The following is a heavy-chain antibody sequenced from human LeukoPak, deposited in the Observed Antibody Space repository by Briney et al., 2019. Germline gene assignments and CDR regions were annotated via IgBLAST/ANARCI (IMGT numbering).Heavy chain of an antibody. Sequence: PGGSLRLSCAASGFTFSSFAMSWVRQAPGKGLEWVSAISGSGGSTYYADSVKGRFTISRDNSKNTLYLQMNSLRAEDTAVYYCAKLHLRYTEYFQHWGQGTLVTVSS. CDR1: GFTFSSFA. CDR2: ISGSGGST. CDR3: AKLHLRYTEYFQH. J-gene: IGHJ1*01. D-gene: IGHD1-14*01. V-gene: IGHV3-23*01.